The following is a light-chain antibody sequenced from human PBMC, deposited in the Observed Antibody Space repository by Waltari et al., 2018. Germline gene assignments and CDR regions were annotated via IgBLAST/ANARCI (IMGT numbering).Light chain of an antibody. Sequence: QSVLTQPPSVSGAPGQSVTISCTGSSSNIGAGYDVHWYQQIPGSAPKVLIHRDQNRPSGVPGRFSCSKSCTSASLSVTGLHVEDEADYFCQSYDRDLNAVLFGGGTKLTVL. CDR2: RDQ. V-gene: IGLV1-40*01. CDR1: SSNIGAGYD. J-gene: IGLJ2*01. CDR3: QSYDRDLNAVL.